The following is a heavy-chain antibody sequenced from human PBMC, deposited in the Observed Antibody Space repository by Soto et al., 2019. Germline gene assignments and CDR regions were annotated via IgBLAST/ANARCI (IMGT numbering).Heavy chain of an antibody. Sequence: QLQESGPGLVKPSETLSLTCTVSGASISSFCWTWIRQPPGQGLEWIGYICTGGTTKYNPSLKXXVXXSVDTSKPQFSLKLTSVTAADTAVYYCARVGSKSFYYATDVWGQGTTVTVSS. D-gene: IGHD4-4*01. CDR1: GASISSFC. CDR2: ICTGGTT. CDR3: ARVGSKSFYYATDV. V-gene: IGHV4-4*09. J-gene: IGHJ6*02.